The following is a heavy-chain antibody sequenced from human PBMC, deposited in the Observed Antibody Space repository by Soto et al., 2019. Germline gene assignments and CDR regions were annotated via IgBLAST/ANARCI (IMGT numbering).Heavy chain of an antibody. CDR2: IYYTGST. Sequence: SETLSLTCTVSGDSVTSGDYYWSWIRQHPGKGLEWIGYIYYTGSTYYNPSLQTRVTISVDTSKNQFSLKLSSVTAADTAVYYCARGSFSSSSSWF. J-gene: IGHJ5*01. CDR3: ARGSFSSSSSWF. V-gene: IGHV4-31*03. CDR1: GDSVTSGDYY. D-gene: IGHD6-6*01.